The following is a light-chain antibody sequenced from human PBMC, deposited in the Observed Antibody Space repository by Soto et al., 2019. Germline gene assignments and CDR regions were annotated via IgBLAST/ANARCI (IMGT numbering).Light chain of an antibody. CDR2: AAS. CDR1: QSIRSY. V-gene: IGKV1-39*01. Sequence: DIQLTQSPSSLSASVGDRVTITCRASQSIRSYLNWYQQKPGKAPKLLIYAASSLQTGVSSRFSGSGSGTDFTLTISSLQPEDFATYYCQQSYSIPWTFGQGTKVEIK. J-gene: IGKJ1*01. CDR3: QQSYSIPWT.